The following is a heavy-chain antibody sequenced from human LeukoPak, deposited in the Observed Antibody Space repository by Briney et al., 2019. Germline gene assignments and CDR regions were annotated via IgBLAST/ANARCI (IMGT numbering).Heavy chain of an antibody. CDR1: GYTFTSYG. D-gene: IGHD6-19*01. CDR2: ISAYNGNT. Sequence: ASVKVSCKASGYTFTSYGISWVRQAPGQGLEWMGWISAYNGNTNYAQKLQGRVIMTTDTSTSTAYMELRSLRSDDTAVYYCARSAAVAGTYPPVDYWGQGTLVTVPS. J-gene: IGHJ4*02. V-gene: IGHV1-18*01. CDR3: ARSAAVAGTYPPVDY.